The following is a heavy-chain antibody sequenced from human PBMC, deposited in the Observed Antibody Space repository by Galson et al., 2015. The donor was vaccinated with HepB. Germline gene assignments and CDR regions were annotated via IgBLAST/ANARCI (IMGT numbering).Heavy chain of an antibody. V-gene: IGHV4-4*02. CDR1: GGSIGNSNW. Sequence: ETLSLTCTVSGGSIGNSNWWSWVRQPPGQGLEWIGEIYYSGSTTTYNPSLQSRVTISMGESKDQFSLTLTSVTAADTAVYYCATDGSASDAFYFWGQGIMVTVSS. J-gene: IGHJ3*01. CDR2: IYYSGSTT. CDR3: ATDGSASDAFYF.